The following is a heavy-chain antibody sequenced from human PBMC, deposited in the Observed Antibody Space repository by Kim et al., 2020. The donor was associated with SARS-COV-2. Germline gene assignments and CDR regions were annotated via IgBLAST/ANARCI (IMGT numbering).Heavy chain of an antibody. CDR3: ASGGVGATRFHDY. CDR1: GFTISNYA. CDR2: ISANGGTT. V-gene: IGHV3-23*01. J-gene: IGHJ4*02. D-gene: IGHD1-26*01. Sequence: GSLRLSCAASGFTISNYAMTWVRQTPGKGLEWVSTISANGGTTYYADSVKGRFTISRDNSKSALYLQMNSLRVEDTALYYCASGGVGATRFHDYWGQGTLVTVSS.